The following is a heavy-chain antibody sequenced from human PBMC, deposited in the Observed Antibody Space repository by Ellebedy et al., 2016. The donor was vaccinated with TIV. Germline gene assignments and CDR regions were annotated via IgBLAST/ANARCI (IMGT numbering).Heavy chain of an antibody. J-gene: IGHJ4*02. CDR2: IIPIFGTA. Sequence: SVKVSXXASGGTFSSYAISWVRQAPGQGLEWMGGIIPIFGTANYAQKFQGRVTITADESTSTAYMELSSLRSEDTAVYYCARDSPRGAVAGIGYWGQGTLVTVSS. CDR3: ARDSPRGAVAGIGY. V-gene: IGHV1-69*13. D-gene: IGHD6-19*01. CDR1: GGTFSSYA.